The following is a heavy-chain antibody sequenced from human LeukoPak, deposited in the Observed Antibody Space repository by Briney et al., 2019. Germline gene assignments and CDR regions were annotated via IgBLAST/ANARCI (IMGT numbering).Heavy chain of an antibody. Sequence: SETLSLTCTGSGGSISSSSYYWGWIRQPPGKGLEWIGSIYYSGSTYYNPSLKSRVTISVDTSKNQFSLKLSSVTAADTAVYYCARVAFWFDPWGQGTLVTVSS. CDR2: IYYSGST. D-gene: IGHD2-15*01. CDR1: GGSISSSSYY. J-gene: IGHJ5*02. CDR3: ARVAFWFDP. V-gene: IGHV4-39*01.